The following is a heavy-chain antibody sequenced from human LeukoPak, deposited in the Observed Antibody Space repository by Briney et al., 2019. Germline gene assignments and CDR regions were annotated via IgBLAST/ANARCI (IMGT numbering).Heavy chain of an antibody. CDR3: ARASGPFDY. Sequence: PGGSLSLSCAASGFTFSSFEMNWVRQAPGKGLEWVSYISSGGTTMYYADSVKGRFTISRDNAKNSLYLQMNSLRAEHTAVYYCARASGPFDYWGQGTLVTVSS. D-gene: IGHD1-14*01. J-gene: IGHJ4*02. CDR1: GFTFSSFE. CDR2: ISSGGTTM. V-gene: IGHV3-48*03.